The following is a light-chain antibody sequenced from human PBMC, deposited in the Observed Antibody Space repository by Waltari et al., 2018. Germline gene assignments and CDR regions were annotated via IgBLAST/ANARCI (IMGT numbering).Light chain of an antibody. J-gene: IGKJ3*01. Sequence: DIQMTQSTSSLSASVGDKVTITCRASQGISSWLAWYQQKPGKAPKLLIYAASSLQGGVPSRFSGSGSGTDYTLTISSLQPEDFATYYCQQGYNTPFTFGPGTKLDIK. CDR1: QGISSW. CDR3: QQGYNTPFT. CDR2: AAS. V-gene: IGKV1-12*01.